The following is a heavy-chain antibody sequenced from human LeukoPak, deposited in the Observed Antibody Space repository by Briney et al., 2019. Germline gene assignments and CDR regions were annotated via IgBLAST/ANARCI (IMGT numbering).Heavy chain of an antibody. CDR3: ARDQPNIYGDYLDY. V-gene: IGHV3-21*01. J-gene: IGHJ4*02. CDR1: GFTFSSYS. D-gene: IGHD4-17*01. CDR2: ISSSSSYI. Sequence: PGGSLRLSCAASGFTFSSYSMNWVRQAPGKGLEWVSSISSSSSYIYYADSVKGRFTISRDNAKNSLYLQMNSLRAEDTAVHYCARDQPNIYGDYLDYWGQGTLVTVSS.